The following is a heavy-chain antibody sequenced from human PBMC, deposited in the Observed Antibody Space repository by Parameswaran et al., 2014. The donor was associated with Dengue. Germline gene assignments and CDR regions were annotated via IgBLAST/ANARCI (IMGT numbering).Heavy chain of an antibody. CDR3: ARVYDYVWGSYPRFDP. J-gene: IGHJ5*02. V-gene: IGHV7-4-1*02. CDR2: INTNTGNP. Sequence: WVRQAPGQGLEWMGWINTNTGNPTYAQGFTGRFVFSLDTSVSTAYLQISSLKAEDTAVYYCARVYDYVWGSYPRFDPWGQGTLVTVSS. D-gene: IGHD3-16*01.